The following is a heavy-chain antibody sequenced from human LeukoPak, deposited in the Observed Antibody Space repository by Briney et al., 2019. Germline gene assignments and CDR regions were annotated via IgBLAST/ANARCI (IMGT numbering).Heavy chain of an antibody. Sequence: SETLSLTCSVSGGSMSSYYWSWIRQPPGKGLEWIGRIYTSGSTNYNPSLKSRVTMSVDTSKNQFSLKLSSVTAADTAVYYCARCLKGSSTNLYYYYYMDVWGKGTTVTVSS. V-gene: IGHV4-4*07. J-gene: IGHJ6*03. D-gene: IGHD2-2*01. CDR3: ARCLKGSSTNLYYYYYMDV. CDR2: IYTSGST. CDR1: GGSMSSYY.